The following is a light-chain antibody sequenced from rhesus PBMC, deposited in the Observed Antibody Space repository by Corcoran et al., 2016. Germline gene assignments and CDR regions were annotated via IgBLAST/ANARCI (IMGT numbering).Light chain of an antibody. J-gene: IGLJ1*01. Sequence: QAALTQPRSVSGSPGQSVTISCTGSSSDIGAYNYVSWYQQFPGTAPKLMIYEVIQRPSGVSDRFSGSKSGYTASLTISGLQAEDEADYYCSSYEASDTYIFGAGTRLTVL. CDR3: SSYEASDTYI. CDR1: SSDIGAYNY. CDR2: EVI. V-gene: IGLV2-32*02.